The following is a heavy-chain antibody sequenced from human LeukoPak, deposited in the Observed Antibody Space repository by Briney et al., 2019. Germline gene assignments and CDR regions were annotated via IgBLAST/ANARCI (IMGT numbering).Heavy chain of an antibody. CDR3: ARRQRYSSSWYRYRPNWYFDL. CDR1: GGSISSSSYY. J-gene: IGHJ2*01. CDR2: INHSGST. V-gene: IGHV4-39*07. D-gene: IGHD6-13*01. Sequence: SETLSLTCTVSGGSISSSSYYWSWIRQPPGKGLEWIGEINHSGSTNYNPSLKSRVTISVDTSKNQFSLKLSSVTAADTAVYYCARRQRYSSSWYRYRPNWYFDLWGRGTLVTVSS.